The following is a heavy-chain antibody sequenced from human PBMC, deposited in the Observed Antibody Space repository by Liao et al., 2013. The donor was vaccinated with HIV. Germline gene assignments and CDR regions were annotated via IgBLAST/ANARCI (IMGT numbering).Heavy chain of an antibody. J-gene: IGHJ4*02. V-gene: IGHV4-39*07. CDR2: VYHGGST. Sequence: QLHLQESGPGLAKPSETLSLTCSVSGGSVSGGDHLWGWIRQSPGKGLEWIGHVYHGGSTYYTPSLRGRVSILVDPSKNDVSLTLRSVTAADTAVYFVRRPSRWEFLYNWGRGNPWSPSPQ. D-gene: IGHD3-3*01. CDR3: RRPSRWEFLYN. CDR1: GGSVSGGDHL.